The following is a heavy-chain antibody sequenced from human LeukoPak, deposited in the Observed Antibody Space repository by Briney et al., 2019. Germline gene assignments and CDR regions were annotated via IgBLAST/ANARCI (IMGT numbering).Heavy chain of an antibody. J-gene: IGHJ5*02. CDR1: GYTFTSYG. Sequence: ASVKVSCKASGYTFTSYGISWVRQAPGQGLEWMGWISAYNGNTNYAQKLQGRVTMTTDTSTSTAYMELRSLRSDDTAVYYCARDLKQQLVRVWWFDPWGPGTLVTVSS. CDR2: ISAYNGNT. CDR3: ARDLKQQLVRVWWFDP. D-gene: IGHD6-13*01. V-gene: IGHV1-18*01.